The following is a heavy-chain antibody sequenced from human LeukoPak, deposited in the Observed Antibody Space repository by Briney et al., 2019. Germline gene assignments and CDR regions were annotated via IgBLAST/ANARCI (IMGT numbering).Heavy chain of an antibody. CDR1: GFTFSSYW. CDR2: INSDGSST. CDR3: ARTVATSIPFDY. V-gene: IGHV3-74*01. Sequence: GGSLRLSCAASGFTFSSYWMHWVRQAPGKGLVWVSRINSDGSSTSYADSVKGRFTISRDNAMNTLYLQMNSLRAEDTAVYYCARTVATSIPFDYWGQGTLVTVSS. J-gene: IGHJ4*02. D-gene: IGHD5-12*01.